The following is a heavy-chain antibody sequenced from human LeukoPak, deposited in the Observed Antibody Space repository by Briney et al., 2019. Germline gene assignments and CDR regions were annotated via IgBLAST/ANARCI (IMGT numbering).Heavy chain of an antibody. V-gene: IGHV4-59*12. D-gene: IGHD1-26*01. J-gene: IGHJ4*02. Sequence: PSETLSLTCTVSGGSISSYYWSWIRQPPGKGLEWIGYIYYSGSTNYNHSLKSRVTISVDTSKNQFSLKLSSVTAADTAVYYCAREHPSIVGATDYFDYWGQGTLVTVSS. CDR1: GGSISSYY. CDR3: AREHPSIVGATDYFDY. CDR2: IYYSGST.